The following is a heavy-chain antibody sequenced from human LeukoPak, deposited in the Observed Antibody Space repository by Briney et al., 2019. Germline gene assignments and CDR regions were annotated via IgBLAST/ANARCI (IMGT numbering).Heavy chain of an antibody. J-gene: IGHJ4*02. CDR2: IYPGDSDT. V-gene: IGHV5-51*01. CDR3: ARPRGDYASSVYYYPYYFDY. Sequence: GESLKISCQGSGYTFTTYWIGWVRQMPGKGLEWMGIIYPGDSDTRYSPSFEGQVTISADKSISTAYLQWSSLKASDTAIYYCARPRGDYASSVYYYPYYFDYWGQGTLVTVSS. D-gene: IGHD3-22*01. CDR1: GYTFTTYW.